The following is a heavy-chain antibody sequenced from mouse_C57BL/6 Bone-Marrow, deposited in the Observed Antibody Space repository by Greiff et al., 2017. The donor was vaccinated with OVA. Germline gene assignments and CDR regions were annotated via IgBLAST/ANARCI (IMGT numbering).Heavy chain of an antibody. CDR3: TRWLLREDAKDY. D-gene: IGHD2-3*01. J-gene: IGHJ4*01. CDR1: GFNIKDDY. CDR2: IDPENGDT. V-gene: IGHV14-4*01. Sequence: VQLKQSGAELVRPGASVKLSCTASGFNIKDDYMHWVKQRPEQGLEWIGWIDPENGDTEYASKFQGKATITADTSSNTAYMQLSSLTSEDPAVYYCTRWLLREDAKDYWGQGTSVTVSS.